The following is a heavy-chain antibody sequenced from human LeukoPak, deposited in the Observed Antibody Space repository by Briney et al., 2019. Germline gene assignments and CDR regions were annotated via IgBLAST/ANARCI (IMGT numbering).Heavy chain of an antibody. CDR3: ASPYPREYCSSTSCYFNY. CDR2: IYPGDSDT. D-gene: IGHD2-2*01. J-gene: IGHJ4*02. CDR1: GYSFTSYW. Sequence: GESLKISCKASGYSFTSYWIGWVRQMPGKGLEWMGIIYPGDSDTRYSPSFLGQVTISADKSINTAYLQWSSLKASDTAMYYCASPYPREYCSSTSCYFNYWGQGTLVTVSS. V-gene: IGHV5-51*01.